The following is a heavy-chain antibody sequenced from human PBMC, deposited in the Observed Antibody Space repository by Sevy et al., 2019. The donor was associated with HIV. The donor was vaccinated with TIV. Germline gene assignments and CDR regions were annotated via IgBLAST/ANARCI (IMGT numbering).Heavy chain of an antibody. V-gene: IGHV4-34*01. CDR2: INHTGST. CDR3: VRDSGDYPYYFDL. CDR1: GGSFSGYY. J-gene: IGHJ4*02. D-gene: IGHD4-17*01. Sequence: SETLSLTCAVYGGSFSGYYWNWIRQPPGKGLEWIGEINHTGSTNYNPSLKSRVTISVDTSKTQVSLKLSSVTAADTAIYYCVRDSGDYPYYFDLWGQGTLVTVSS.